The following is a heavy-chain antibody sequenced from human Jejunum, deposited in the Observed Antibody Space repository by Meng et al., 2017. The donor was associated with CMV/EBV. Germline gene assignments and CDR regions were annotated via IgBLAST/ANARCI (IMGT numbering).Heavy chain of an antibody. Sequence: YGGSFIDFYWTWIRQPPGEGLEWIGEIHHSGSTNYNPSLKSRVTVSGDTSRKQFSLKMTSVTAADTAVYYCARRGGGDYPFYFDYWGRGTPVTVSS. CDR3: ARRGGGDYPFYFDY. CDR2: IHHSGST. V-gene: IGHV4-34*01. J-gene: IGHJ4*01. CDR1: GGSFIDFY. D-gene: IGHD2-21*01.